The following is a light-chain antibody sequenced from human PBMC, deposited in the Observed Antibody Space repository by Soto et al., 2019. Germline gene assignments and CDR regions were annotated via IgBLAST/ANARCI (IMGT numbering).Light chain of an antibody. CDR2: EVS. CDR3: SSYTSSSK. J-gene: IGLJ2*01. Sequence: QSALTQPASVSGSPGQSITISCTGTSSDVGGYNYVSWYQQHPGKAPKLMIYEVSNRPSGVSNRFSGSKSGNTASLTISGLQAEDEADYYCSSYTSSSKFGGGTKVTVL. V-gene: IGLV2-14*01. CDR1: SSDVGGYNY.